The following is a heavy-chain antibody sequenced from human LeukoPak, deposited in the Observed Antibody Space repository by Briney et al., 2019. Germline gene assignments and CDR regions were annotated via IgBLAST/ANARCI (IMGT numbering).Heavy chain of an antibody. J-gene: IGHJ5*02. CDR3: ARVNNWFDP. CDR2: IDHSGFP. V-gene: IGHV4-34*01. Sequence: SETLSLTCAVYGGSFSAYYWGWIRQPPGKGLEWIGEIDHSGFPNYNPSLKSRFTTSVDTSKNQFSLKLSSVTAADTAVYYCARVNNWFDPWGQGTLVTVSS. CDR1: GGSFSAYY.